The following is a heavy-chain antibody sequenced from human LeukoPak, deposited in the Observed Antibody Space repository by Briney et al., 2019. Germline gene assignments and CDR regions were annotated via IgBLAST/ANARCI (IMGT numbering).Heavy chain of an antibody. Sequence: ASVKVSCKASGYTFTSYGISWVRQAPGQGLEWMRWISAYNGNTNYAQKLQGRVTTTTDTSTSTAYMELRSLRSDDTAVYYCARDPYYDFWSGLYYYYYYGMDVWGQGTTVTVSS. CDR1: GYTFTSYG. CDR3: ARDPYYDFWSGLYYYYYYGMDV. V-gene: IGHV1-18*01. J-gene: IGHJ6*02. CDR2: ISAYNGNT. D-gene: IGHD3-3*01.